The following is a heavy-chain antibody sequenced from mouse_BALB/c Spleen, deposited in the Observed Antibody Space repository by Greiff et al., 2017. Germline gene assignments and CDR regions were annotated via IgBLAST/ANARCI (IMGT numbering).Heavy chain of an antibody. CDR1: GFTFSNYW. V-gene: IGHV6-6*02. J-gene: IGHJ1*01. D-gene: IGHD4-1*02. CDR3: TQLGRYFDV. Sequence: EVQLVESGGGLVQPGGSMKLSCVASGFTFSNYWLNWVRQSPEKGLEWVAEIRLKSNNYATHYAESVKGRFTISRDDSKSSVYLQMNNLRAEDTGIYYCTQLGRYFDVWGAGTTVTVSS. CDR2: IRLKSNNYAT.